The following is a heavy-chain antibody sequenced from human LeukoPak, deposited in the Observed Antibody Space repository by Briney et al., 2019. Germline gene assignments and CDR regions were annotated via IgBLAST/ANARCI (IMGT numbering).Heavy chain of an antibody. Sequence: GGALEISCKGPGSPFTSYWIGGGRPMPGKGLEGMGIIYLGDAETSTSPSFQGQLTISAAKSISTAYLQWSSLKASDTAMYYCARRHYYDSSGYYFGGYYFDYWGQGTLVTVSS. CDR3: ARRHYYDSSGYYFGGYYFDY. CDR1: GSPFTSYW. V-gene: IGHV5-51*01. CDR2: IYLGDAET. J-gene: IGHJ4*02. D-gene: IGHD3-22*01.